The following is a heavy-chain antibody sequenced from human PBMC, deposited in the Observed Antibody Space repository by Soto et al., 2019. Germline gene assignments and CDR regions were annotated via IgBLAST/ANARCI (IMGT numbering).Heavy chain of an antibody. CDR3: ARGTSYSSSWYGDY. CDR2: ISISSSTI. J-gene: IGHJ4*02. D-gene: IGHD6-13*01. CDR1: GFTFSSYN. V-gene: IGHV3-48*02. Sequence: EVQLMESGGGSVQPGGSLRLACAASGFTFSSYNMNWVRQAPGKGLEWGSYISISSSTIYYADSVKGRFTISRDNAKNSLYLQMNSLRDNDTAVYYCARGTSYSSSWYGDYWGQGTLVTVSS.